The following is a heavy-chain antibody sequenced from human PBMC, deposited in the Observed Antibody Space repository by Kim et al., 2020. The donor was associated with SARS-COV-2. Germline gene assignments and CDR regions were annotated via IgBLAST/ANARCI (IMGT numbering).Heavy chain of an antibody. CDR1: GYTFTGYY. D-gene: IGHD6-13*01. V-gene: IGHV1-2*06. CDR2: INPNSGGT. Sequence: ASVKVSCKASGYTFTGYYMHWVRQAPGQGLEWMGRINPNSGGTNYAQKFQGRVTMTRDTSISTAYMELSRLRSDDTAVYYCARGDISSWYPDYYYYGMDVWGQGTTVTVSS. CDR3: ARGDISSWYPDYYYYGMDV. J-gene: IGHJ6*02.